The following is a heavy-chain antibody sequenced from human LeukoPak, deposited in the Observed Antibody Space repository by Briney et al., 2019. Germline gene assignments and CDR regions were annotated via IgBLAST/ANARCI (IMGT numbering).Heavy chain of an antibody. CDR2: IYHSGST. D-gene: IGHD3-10*01. V-gene: IGHV4-30-2*01. J-gene: IGHJ6*02. Sequence: SETLSLTCAVSGGSISSGGYSWSWIRQPPGKGLEWIGYIYHSGSTYCNPSLKSRVIISVDRSKNQFSLKLSSVTAADTAVYYCARGRGHDPLDYYYYGMDVWGQGTTVTVSS. CDR3: ARGRGHDPLDYYYYGMDV. CDR1: GGSISSGGYS.